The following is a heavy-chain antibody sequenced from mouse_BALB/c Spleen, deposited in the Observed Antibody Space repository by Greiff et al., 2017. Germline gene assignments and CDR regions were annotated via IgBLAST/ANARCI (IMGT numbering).Heavy chain of an antibody. CDR3: ARNYDGYYFDY. CDR2: IDPANGNT. Sequence: EVQLQESGAELVKPGASVKLSCTASGFNIKDTYMHWVKQRPEQGLEWIGRIDPANGNTKYDPKFQGKATITADTSSNTAYLQLSSLTSEDTAVYYCARNYDGYYFDYWGQGTTLTVSS. CDR1: GFNIKDTY. J-gene: IGHJ2*01. D-gene: IGHD2-3*01. V-gene: IGHV14-3*02.